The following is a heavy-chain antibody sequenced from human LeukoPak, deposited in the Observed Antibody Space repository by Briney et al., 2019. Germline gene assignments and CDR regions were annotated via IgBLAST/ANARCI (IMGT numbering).Heavy chain of an antibody. J-gene: IGHJ4*02. Sequence: TGGSLRLSCAASGFTFSSYGMHWVRQAPGKGLEWVAVIWYDGSNKYYADSVKGRFTISRDNAKNSLYLQMNSLRAEDTAVYYCARAADFDYWGQGTLVTVSS. CDR2: IWYDGSNK. CDR1: GFTFSSYG. V-gene: IGHV3-33*01. CDR3: ARAADFDY.